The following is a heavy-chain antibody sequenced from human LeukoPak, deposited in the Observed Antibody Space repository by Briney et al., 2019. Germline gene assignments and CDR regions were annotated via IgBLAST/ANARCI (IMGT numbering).Heavy chain of an antibody. CDR2: INSGGST. Sequence: GGSLRLSCAASGFTFSTYAMSWVRQAPGKGLEWVSAINSGGSTYYADSLKGRFTISRDSAKNSLYLQMNSLRAEDTAVYYCARDEGYFQHWGQGTLVTVSS. CDR1: GFTFSTYA. V-gene: IGHV3-23*01. J-gene: IGHJ1*01. CDR3: ARDEGYFQH.